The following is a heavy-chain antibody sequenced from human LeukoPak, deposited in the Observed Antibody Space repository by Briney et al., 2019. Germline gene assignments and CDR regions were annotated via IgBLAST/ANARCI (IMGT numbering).Heavy chain of an antibody. J-gene: IGHJ4*02. V-gene: IGHV3-30*18. CDR2: VSYDGNNK. Sequence: PGGSLRLSCAASGFTFSGYGMHWVRQAPGKGLEGVAVVSYDGNNKIYADSVKGRFTISRDNSKNTLYLQMSSLRAEDTAVYYCAKGSTGWYVSYFDYWGQGTLVTVSS. CDR1: GFTFSGYG. D-gene: IGHD6-19*01. CDR3: AKGSTGWYVSYFDY.